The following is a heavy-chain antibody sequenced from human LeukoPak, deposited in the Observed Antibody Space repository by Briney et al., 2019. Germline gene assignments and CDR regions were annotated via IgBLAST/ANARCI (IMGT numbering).Heavy chain of an antibody. Sequence: GGSLRLSCSASGFTFGDYDMNWGRQAPGKGLEWVGLIRRKAHGGTTEYAASEKGRFTISRDDSKSIAYLQMNSLKTEDTAVYYCCRERYDSSGYTIDYWGQGTLVTVSS. V-gene: IGHV3-49*04. J-gene: IGHJ4*02. CDR1: GFTFGDYD. D-gene: IGHD3-22*01. CDR2: IRRKAHGGTT. CDR3: CRERYDSSGYTIDY.